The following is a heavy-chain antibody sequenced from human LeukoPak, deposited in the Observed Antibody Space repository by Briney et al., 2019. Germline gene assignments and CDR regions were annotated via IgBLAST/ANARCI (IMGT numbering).Heavy chain of an antibody. CDR2: IKSKTDGGTI. Sequence: GGSLRLSCAASGFTFSNAWMSWVRQAPGKGLEWVGRIKSKTDGGTIGYAAPVKGRFTISRDDSKNTMYLQINSLKTEDTAVYYCRRDGFSSMHWGQGTLVTVSS. J-gene: IGHJ4*02. CDR1: GFTFSNAW. CDR3: RRDGFSSMH. D-gene: IGHD5-24*01. V-gene: IGHV3-15*01.